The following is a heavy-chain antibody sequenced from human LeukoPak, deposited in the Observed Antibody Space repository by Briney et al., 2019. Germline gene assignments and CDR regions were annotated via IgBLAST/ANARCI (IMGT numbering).Heavy chain of an antibody. CDR2: INHSGST. Sequence: PSETLSLTCAVHGGSFSAYYWSWIRQSPEKGLEWIGEINHSGSTNYNPSLKSRVTISVDTSKNQFSLKLSSVTAADTAVYYCATRSIPGVRPGIAAAGTDDAFDIWGQGTMVTVSS. CDR3: ATRSIPGVRPGIAAAGTDDAFDI. J-gene: IGHJ3*02. D-gene: IGHD6-13*01. V-gene: IGHV4-34*01. CDR1: GGSFSAYY.